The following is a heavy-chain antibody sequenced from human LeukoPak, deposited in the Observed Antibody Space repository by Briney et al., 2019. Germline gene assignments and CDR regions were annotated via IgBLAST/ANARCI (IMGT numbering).Heavy chain of an antibody. CDR3: AREGLGGNSYGDYYYYGIDV. J-gene: IGHJ6*02. CDR2: IYYSGST. CDR1: SGSISSGGYY. D-gene: IGHD5-18*01. Sequence: SQTLSLTCTVSSGSISSGGYYWSWIRQHPGKGLEWIGYIYYSGSTYYNPSLKSRVTISVDTSKNQFSLKLSSVTAADTAVYYCAREGLGGNSYGDYYYYGIDVWGQGTTVSVSS. V-gene: IGHV4-31*03.